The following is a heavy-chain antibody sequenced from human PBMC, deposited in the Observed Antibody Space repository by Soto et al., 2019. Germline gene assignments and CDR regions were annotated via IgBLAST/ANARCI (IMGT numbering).Heavy chain of an antibody. CDR1: GGSISSSSYY. CDR2: IYYSGST. V-gene: IGHV4-39*01. J-gene: IGHJ6*02. D-gene: IGHD2-15*01. Sequence: SETLSLTCTVSGGSISSSSYYWGWIRQPPGKGLEWIGSIYYSGSTYYNPSLKSRVTISVDTSKNQFSLKLSSVTAADTAVYYCAIVPGCGGSCYFDDYYYYGMDGWGQGNTVTVSS. CDR3: AIVPGCGGSCYFDDYYYYGMDG.